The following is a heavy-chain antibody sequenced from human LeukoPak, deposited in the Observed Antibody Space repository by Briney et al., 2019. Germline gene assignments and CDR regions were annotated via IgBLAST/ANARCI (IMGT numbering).Heavy chain of an antibody. CDR2: ISSSSSTI. Sequence: PGGSLRLSCAASGFTFSSYSMNWVRQAPGKGLEWVSYISSSSSTIYYADSVKDRFTISRDNAKTSLYLQMNSLRAEDTAVYYCAGGEYDFWSGYYLGGLYWGQGTLVTVSS. V-gene: IGHV3-48*01. CDR1: GFTFSSYS. J-gene: IGHJ4*02. CDR3: AGGEYDFWSGYYLGGLY. D-gene: IGHD3-3*01.